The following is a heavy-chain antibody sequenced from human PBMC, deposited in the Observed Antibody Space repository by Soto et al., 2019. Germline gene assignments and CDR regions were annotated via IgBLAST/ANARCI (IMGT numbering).Heavy chain of an antibody. CDR1: GCTFTGHA. Sequence: ASVKVSCKASGCTFTGHALHWVRQTPGQGLEWMGIINPSGGSTRYAQKFQGRVTMTRDTSTSTVYMELSSLRSEDTAVYYCARGLIYDSSGYYFDYWGQGTLVTVSS. J-gene: IGHJ4*02. CDR3: ARGLIYDSSGYYFDY. V-gene: IGHV1-46*01. CDR2: INPSGGST. D-gene: IGHD3-22*01.